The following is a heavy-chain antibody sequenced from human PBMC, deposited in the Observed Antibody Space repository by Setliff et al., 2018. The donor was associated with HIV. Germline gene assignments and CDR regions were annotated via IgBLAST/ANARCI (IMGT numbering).Heavy chain of an antibody. D-gene: IGHD4-17*01. V-gene: IGHV1-2*02. CDR1: GYSFTGYH. CDR2: INPNSGGT. Sequence: ASVNVPRKASGYSFTGYHMHWVRQAPGQGLEWMGWINPNSGGTNYAQKFQGRVTMTTDTSISTVYMELSSLTSADTAVYYCARDTVKATFSDYWGQGTLVTVSS. J-gene: IGHJ4*02. CDR3: ARDTVKATFSDY.